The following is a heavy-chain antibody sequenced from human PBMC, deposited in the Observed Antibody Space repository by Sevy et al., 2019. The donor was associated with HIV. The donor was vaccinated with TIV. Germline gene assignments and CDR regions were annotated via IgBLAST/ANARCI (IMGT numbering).Heavy chain of an antibody. CDR2: ISSSSSYI. CDR1: GFTFSSYI. J-gene: IGHJ4*02. V-gene: IGHV3-21*01. CDR3: ARGVRDFWSGYPDY. Sequence: GGSLRLSCAASGFTFSSYIMNWVRQAPGKGLEWVSSISSSSSYIYYADSVKGRFTISRDNAKNSLYLQMNSLRVEDTAVYYCARGVRDFWSGYPDYRGQGTLVTVSS. D-gene: IGHD3-3*01.